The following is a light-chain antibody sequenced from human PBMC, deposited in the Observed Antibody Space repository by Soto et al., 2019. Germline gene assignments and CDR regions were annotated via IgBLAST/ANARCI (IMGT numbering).Light chain of an antibody. CDR1: QGIKND. CDR2: AVS. J-gene: IGKJ4*02. CDR3: QHSYIPYTT. Sequence: DIEMTQSPSSLSASVGDGVTITCRASQGIKNDLAWYQQKPGKAPKRLVYAVSSLQSGVPSRFSGSGSGTEFTLTISSLQPEDVATYYCQHSYIPYTTFGEGTKVDIK. V-gene: IGKV1-17*01.